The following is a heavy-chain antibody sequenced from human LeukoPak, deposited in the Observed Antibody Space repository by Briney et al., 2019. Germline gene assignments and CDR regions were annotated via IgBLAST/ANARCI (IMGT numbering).Heavy chain of an antibody. J-gene: IGHJ4*02. CDR2: FDPEDGET. Sequence: GASVKVSCKASGYTFTGYYMHWVRQAPGHGVEWMGGFDPEDGETIYAQKFQGRVTMTEDTSTDTAYMELSSLRSEDTAVYYCATGGDSSSWYPFYWGQGTLVTVSS. V-gene: IGHV1-24*01. CDR1: GYTFTGYY. D-gene: IGHD6-13*01. CDR3: ATGGDSSSWYPFY.